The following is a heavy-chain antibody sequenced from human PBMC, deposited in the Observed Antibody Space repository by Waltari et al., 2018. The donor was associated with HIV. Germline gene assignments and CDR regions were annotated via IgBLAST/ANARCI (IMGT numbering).Heavy chain of an antibody. Sequence: QITLEESGPTLVKPTQTLTLTCPFSGFPLSTSGVGVGWIRQPPGKALEWLALIYWNGNKHYSPSLKSRVTITKETSKDQVVLKMTNMDPADTATYFCARRPGYCSGTRCYYSHWFDPWGQGTLVTVSS. CDR1: GFPLSTSGVG. D-gene: IGHD2-2*03. J-gene: IGHJ5*02. CDR2: IYWNGNK. CDR3: ARRPGYCSGTRCYYSHWFDP. V-gene: IGHV2-5*01.